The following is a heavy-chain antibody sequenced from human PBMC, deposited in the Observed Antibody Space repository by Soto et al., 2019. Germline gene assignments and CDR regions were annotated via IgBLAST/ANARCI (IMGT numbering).Heavy chain of an antibody. D-gene: IGHD4-4*01. CDR2: INHSGST. V-gene: IGHV4-34*01. J-gene: IGHJ6*02. CDR3: EKGLPPTYYNVMDF. CDR1: Y. Sequence: YWPWISKKPGTGLEWIGEINHSGSTNYNPSLKSRVTISVDTSKNQFSLKLTSVTAADTAGYDCEKGLPPTYYNVMDFWVQGSTVTV.